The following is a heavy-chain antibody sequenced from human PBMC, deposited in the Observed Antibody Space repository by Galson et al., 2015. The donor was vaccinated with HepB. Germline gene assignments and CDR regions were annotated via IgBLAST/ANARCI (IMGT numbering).Heavy chain of an antibody. J-gene: IGHJ4*02. CDR3: AKGRTNNWSPAERGYFDY. CDR1: GFTFSSYA. Sequence: SLRLSCAASGFTFSSYAMSWVRQTPGKGLEWVSTITATGGSTFYADSVKGRFTISRDNSKNTLYLQMNSLRAEDTAVYYCAKGRTNNWSPAERGYFDYWGQRTLVTASS. D-gene: IGHD1-20*01. CDR2: ITATGGST. V-gene: IGHV3-23*01.